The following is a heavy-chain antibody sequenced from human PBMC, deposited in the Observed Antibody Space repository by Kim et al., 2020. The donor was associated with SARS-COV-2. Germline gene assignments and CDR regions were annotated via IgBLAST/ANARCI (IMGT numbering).Heavy chain of an antibody. Sequence: GGSLRLSCAASGFTFSSYDMHWVRQATGKGLEWVSAIGTAGDPYYPGSVKGRFTISRENAKNSLYLQMNSLRAGDTAVYYCARSPSWELLSPGYYYGMDVWGQGTTVTVSS. V-gene: IGHV3-13*05. CDR3: ARSPSWELLSPGYYYGMDV. J-gene: IGHJ6*02. CDR1: GFTFSSYD. CDR2: IGTAGDP. D-gene: IGHD1-26*01.